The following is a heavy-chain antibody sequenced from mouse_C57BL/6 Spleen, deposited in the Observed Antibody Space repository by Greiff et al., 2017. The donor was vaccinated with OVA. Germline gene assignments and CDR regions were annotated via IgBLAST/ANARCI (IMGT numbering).Heavy chain of an antibody. CDR3: ANYDYDGHYAMDY. D-gene: IGHD2-4*01. V-gene: IGHV1-42*01. CDR1: GYSFTGYY. CDR2: INPSTGGT. Sequence: VQLKESGPELVKPGASVKISCKASGYSFTGYYMNWVKQSPEKSLEWIGEINPSTGGTTYNQKFKAKATLTVDKSSSTAYMQLKSLTSEDSAVYYCANYDYDGHYAMDYWGQGTSVTVSS. J-gene: IGHJ4*01.